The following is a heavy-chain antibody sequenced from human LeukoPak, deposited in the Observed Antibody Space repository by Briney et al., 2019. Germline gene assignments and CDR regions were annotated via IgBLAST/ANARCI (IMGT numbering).Heavy chain of an antibody. D-gene: IGHD3-3*01. V-gene: IGHV3-30-3*01. Sequence: PGRSLRLSCAASGFTFSSYAMHWVRQAPGKGLEWVAVISYDGSNKYYADSVKGRFTISRDNSKNTLYLQMNSLRAEDTAVYYWAREDFDFWSGYRTYYYYGMDVWGQGTTVTVSS. CDR1: GFTFSSYA. CDR2: ISYDGSNK. J-gene: IGHJ6*02. CDR3: AREDFDFWSGYRTYYYYGMDV.